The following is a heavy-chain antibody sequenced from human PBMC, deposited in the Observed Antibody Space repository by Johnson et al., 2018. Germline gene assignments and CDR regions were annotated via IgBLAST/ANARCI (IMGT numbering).Heavy chain of an antibody. D-gene: IGHD3-10*01. CDR3: TTGLWFGELLSVDG. CDR2: LKSKSAGETT. J-gene: IGHJ6*02. V-gene: IGHV3-15*01. CDR1: GFAFSYVW. Sequence: VQLVESGGGLVKXGGSLRLXCAASGFAFSYVWMTWVRQAPGKGLEWVGRLKSKSAGETTDYAAPMKGRFTISRDDSKSTAYLQMNSLKSEDTAVYYCTTGLWFGELLSVDGWDQGTTVTVSS.